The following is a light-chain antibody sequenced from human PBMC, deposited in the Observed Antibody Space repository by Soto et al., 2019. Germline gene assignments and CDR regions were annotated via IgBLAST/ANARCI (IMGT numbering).Light chain of an antibody. J-gene: IGKJ2*01. CDR3: QQTYSIPVT. Sequence: DIQMTHSPSSLSSSVGDRVTITCRASQSISSYLNWYQQKPGKAPKLLIYAGSSLQSGVQSRFSGSGSGADFTLTISSLQHEDFATYYCQQTYSIPVTFGQGTKLEIK. CDR2: AGS. V-gene: IGKV1-39*01. CDR1: QSISSY.